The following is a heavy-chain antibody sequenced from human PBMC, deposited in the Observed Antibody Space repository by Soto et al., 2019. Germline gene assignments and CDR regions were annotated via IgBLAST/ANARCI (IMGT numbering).Heavy chain of an antibody. V-gene: IGHV4-31*03. Sequence: QVQLQESGPGLVKPSQTLSLTCTVSGGSISSGGYYWSWIRQHPGKGLEWIGYIYYSGSTYYNPSLKSRVTISVDTSKNQFSLKLSSVTAADTAVYYCARGRGVAVAGTYYYYGMDVWGQGTTVTVSS. J-gene: IGHJ6*02. D-gene: IGHD6-19*01. CDR2: IYYSGST. CDR3: ARGRGVAVAGTYYYYGMDV. CDR1: GGSISSGGYY.